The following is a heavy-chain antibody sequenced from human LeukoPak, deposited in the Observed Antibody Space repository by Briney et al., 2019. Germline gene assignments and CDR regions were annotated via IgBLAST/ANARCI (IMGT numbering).Heavy chain of an antibody. CDR2: ISSSGSTI. J-gene: IGHJ4*02. Sequence: GGSLRLSCAASGFTFSSYQMNWVRQAPGKGLEWVSYISSSGSTIYYADSVKGRFTISRDNAKNSLYLQMNSLRVEDTAVYYCARDHYSSGWPDYWGQGTLVTVSS. CDR3: ARDHYSSGWPDY. D-gene: IGHD6-19*01. V-gene: IGHV3-48*03. CDR1: GFTFSSYQ.